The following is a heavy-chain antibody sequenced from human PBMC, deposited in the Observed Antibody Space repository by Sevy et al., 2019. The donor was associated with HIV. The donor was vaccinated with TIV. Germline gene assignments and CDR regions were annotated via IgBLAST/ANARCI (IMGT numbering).Heavy chain of an antibody. Sequence: SETLSLTCTVSGGSISSGGYYWSWIRQHPGKGLEWIGYIYYNGSTYYNPSLKSRVTISVDTSKNQFSLKLSSVTAADTAVYYCARKYSSSSRYYYYGMDVWGQGTTVTVSS. J-gene: IGHJ6*02. CDR1: GGSISSGGYY. CDR2: IYYNGST. D-gene: IGHD6-6*01. CDR3: ARKYSSSSRYYYYGMDV. V-gene: IGHV4-31*03.